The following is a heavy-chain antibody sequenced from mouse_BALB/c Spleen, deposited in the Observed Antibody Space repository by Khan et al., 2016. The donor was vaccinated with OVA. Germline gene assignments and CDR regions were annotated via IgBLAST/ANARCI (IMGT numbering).Heavy chain of an antibody. Sequence: VQLVESGPGLVAPSQNLSITCTVSGFSLNDYGVSWIRQPPGKGLEWLGVIWGGGSTYYNSALKSRLSITKDNSKSQVFLKMSSLQSDDTVIFYCAKGVWSYYYTLDYWGQGTSVTVSS. V-gene: IGHV2-6-5*01. CDR1: GFSLNDYG. CDR2: IWGGGST. CDR3: AKGVWSYYYTLDY. J-gene: IGHJ4*01.